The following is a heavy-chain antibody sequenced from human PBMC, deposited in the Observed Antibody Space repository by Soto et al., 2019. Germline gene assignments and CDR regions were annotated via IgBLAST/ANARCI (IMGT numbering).Heavy chain of an antibody. D-gene: IGHD5-12*01. CDR3: ARDLRSGYDTFFDY. Sequence: RASVKVSCKASGYTFTGYFMHWVRQAPGQGLEWMGWINPKTGVTNYAQKFQGRVTMTRDTSISTAYMELGRLRSDDTAMYYCARDLRSGYDTFFDYWGQGTQVTVSS. V-gene: IGHV1-2*02. CDR1: GYTFTGYF. CDR2: INPKTGVT. J-gene: IGHJ4*02.